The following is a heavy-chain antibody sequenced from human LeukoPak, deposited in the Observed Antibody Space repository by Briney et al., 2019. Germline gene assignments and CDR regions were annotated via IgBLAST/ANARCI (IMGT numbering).Heavy chain of an antibody. V-gene: IGHV3-21*01. J-gene: IGHJ4*02. Sequence: GGSLRLSCAASGFTFSSYSMNWVRQAPGKGLGWVSSISSSSSYIYYADSVKGRFTISRDNAKNSLYLQMNSLRAEDTAVYYCARPFGYGDYSPRYWGQGTLATVSS. CDR2: ISSSSSYI. D-gene: IGHD4-17*01. CDR3: ARPFGYGDYSPRY. CDR1: GFTFSSYS.